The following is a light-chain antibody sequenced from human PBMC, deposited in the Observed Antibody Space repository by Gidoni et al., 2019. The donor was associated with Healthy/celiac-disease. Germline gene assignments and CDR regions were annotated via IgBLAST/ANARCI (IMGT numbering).Light chain of an antibody. V-gene: IGKV3-20*01. CDR1: QSVSSSY. CDR2: GAS. J-gene: IGKJ2*01. Sequence: ELVLTQSPGTLSLSPGERATLSCRASQSVSSSYLAWYQQKPGQAPRLLIYGASSRATGIPDRFSGSGSGTDFILTISRLEPEDFAVYYCQQYGSSPSFGQGTKLEIK. CDR3: QQYGSSPS.